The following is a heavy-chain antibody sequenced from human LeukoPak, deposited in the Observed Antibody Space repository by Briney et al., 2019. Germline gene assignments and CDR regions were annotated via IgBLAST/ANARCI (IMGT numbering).Heavy chain of an antibody. Sequence: SETLSLTCAVSGGSISSGGYSWSWIRQPPGTGLEWIGYIYYSGSTNYNPSLKSRVTISVDTSKNQFSLKLSSVTAADTAVYYCARAPPRILGYYFDYWGQGTLVTVSS. J-gene: IGHJ4*02. V-gene: IGHV4-61*08. D-gene: IGHD2-15*01. CDR1: GGSISSGGYS. CDR2: IYYSGST. CDR3: ARAPPRILGYYFDY.